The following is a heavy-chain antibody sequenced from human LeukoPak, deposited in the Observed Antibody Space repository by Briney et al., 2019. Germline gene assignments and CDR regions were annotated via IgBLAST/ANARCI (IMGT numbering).Heavy chain of an antibody. CDR1: GFTFSSYW. Sequence: GGSLRLSCAASGFTFSSYWMSWVRQAPGKGLEWVANIKQDGSEKYYVDSVKGRFTISRDNAKNSLYLQMNSLRAEDTAVYYCAKDMEDGYNCDWGQGTLVTVSS. CDR2: IKQDGSEK. J-gene: IGHJ4*02. D-gene: IGHD5-12*01. CDR3: AKDMEDGYNCD. V-gene: IGHV3-7*03.